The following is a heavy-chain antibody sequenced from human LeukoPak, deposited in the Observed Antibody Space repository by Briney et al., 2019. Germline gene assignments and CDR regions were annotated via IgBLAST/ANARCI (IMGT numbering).Heavy chain of an antibody. D-gene: IGHD3-22*01. CDR1: GGTFSSYA. J-gene: IGHJ6*02. V-gene: IGHV1-69*13. Sequence: GASVKVSCKASGGTFSSYAISWVRQAPGQGLEWMGGIIPIFGTANYAQKFQGRVTITADESTSTAYVELSSLRSEDTAVYYCARDSKWFINDYYYGMDVWGQGTTVTVSS. CDR3: ARDSKWFINDYYYGMDV. CDR2: IIPIFGTA.